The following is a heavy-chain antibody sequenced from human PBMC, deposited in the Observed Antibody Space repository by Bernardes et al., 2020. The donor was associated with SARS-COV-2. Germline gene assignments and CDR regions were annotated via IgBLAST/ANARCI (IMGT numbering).Heavy chain of an antibody. CDR1: GGSISSYY. J-gene: IGHJ4*02. Sequence: SETLSLTCTVSGGSISSYYWSWIRQPPGKGLEWIGYIYYSGSTNYNPSLKSRVTISVDTSKNQFSLKLSSVTAADTAVYYCARGASGVNMILVVIGFSYYFDYWGQGTLVTVSS. V-gene: IGHV4-59*12. CDR3: ARGASGVNMILVVIGFSYYFDY. CDR2: IYYSGST. D-gene: IGHD3-22*01.